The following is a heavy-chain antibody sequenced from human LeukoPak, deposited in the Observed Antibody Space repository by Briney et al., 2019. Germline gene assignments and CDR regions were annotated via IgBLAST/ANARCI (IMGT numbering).Heavy chain of an antibody. CDR3: ARVGTTRHNYYGMDV. CDR2: IYYSGNT. J-gene: IGHJ6*02. Sequence: SETLSLTCTASGGSVSSGTYYWSWIRQPPGKGLEWIGYIYYSGNTDYNPSLKSRVTISVDTSKNQFSLKLSSVTAADTAVYYCARVGTTRHNYYGMDVWGQGTTVTVSS. D-gene: IGHD1-1*01. V-gene: IGHV4-61*01. CDR1: GGSVSSGTYY.